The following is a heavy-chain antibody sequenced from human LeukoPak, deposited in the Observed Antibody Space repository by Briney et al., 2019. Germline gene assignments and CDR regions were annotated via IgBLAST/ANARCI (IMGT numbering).Heavy chain of an antibody. V-gene: IGHV3-53*01. CDR2: IYSDGTT. J-gene: IGHJ3*02. CDR1: GFTVRSNY. D-gene: IGHD1-26*01. CDR3: ARDLREHGVFDI. Sequence: PGGSLRLSCAASGFTVRSNYMSWVRQAPGKGLEWVSEIYSDGTTYYAASLKGRFGISRDNSKNTVDLQMNSLRAEDTAVYYCARDLREHGVFDIWGQGTMVTVSS.